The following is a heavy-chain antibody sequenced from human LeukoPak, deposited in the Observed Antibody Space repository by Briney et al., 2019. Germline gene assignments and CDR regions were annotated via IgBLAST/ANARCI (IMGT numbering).Heavy chain of an antibody. V-gene: IGHV4-4*02. J-gene: IGHJ4*02. CDR2: IYHSGST. CDR3: ATLNDRYSFNDY. Sequence: PSETLSLTCAVSGGSISSSNWWRWVRQPPGKGLEWIGEIYHSGSTNYNPSLKSRVTISVDKSKNQFSLKLSSVTAADTAVYYCATLNDRYSFNDYWGQGTLVTVSS. CDR1: GGSISSSNW. D-gene: IGHD3-9*01.